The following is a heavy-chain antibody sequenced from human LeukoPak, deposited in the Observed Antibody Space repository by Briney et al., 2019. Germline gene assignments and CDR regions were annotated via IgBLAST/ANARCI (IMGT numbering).Heavy chain of an antibody. CDR2: ISYDGSNK. Sequence: GGSLRLSCAASGFTFSSYAMHWVRQAPGKGLEWVAVISYDGSNKYYADSVKGRFTISRDNSKNTLYLQMNSLRAEDTAVYYCAREVEYFDSSGHRPHAFDVWGQGTVVIVSS. CDR1: GFTFSSYA. CDR3: AREVEYFDSSGHRPHAFDV. V-gene: IGHV3-30-3*01. D-gene: IGHD3-22*01. J-gene: IGHJ3*01.